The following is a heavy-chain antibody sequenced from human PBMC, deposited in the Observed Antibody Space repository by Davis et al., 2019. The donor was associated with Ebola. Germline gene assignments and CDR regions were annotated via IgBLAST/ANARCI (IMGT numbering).Heavy chain of an antibody. J-gene: IGHJ4*02. D-gene: IGHD3-10*01. CDR1: GFTFSSYW. CDR2: IKQDGSEK. V-gene: IGHV3-7*01. Sequence: GESLKISCAASGFTFSSYWMSWVRQAPGKGLEWVANIKQDGSEKYYVDSVKGRFTISRDNAKYSLYLQMNRLRAEDTAVYYCARDLVTLVRGALGYWGQGTLVSVSS. CDR3: ARDLVTLVRGALGY.